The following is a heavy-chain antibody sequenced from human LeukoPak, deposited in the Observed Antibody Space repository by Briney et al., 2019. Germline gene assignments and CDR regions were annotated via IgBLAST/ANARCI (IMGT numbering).Heavy chain of an antibody. CDR2: ISGSGGST. CDR3: AKLRYSYGYMYFDY. J-gene: IGHJ4*02. V-gene: IGHV3-23*01. CDR1: GFTFSSYA. Sequence: PGGSLRLSCAASGFTFSSYAMSWVRQAPGKGLEWVSAISGSGGSTYYADSVKGRFTISRDKSKNTLYLQMNSLRAEDTAVYYCAKLRYSYGYMYFDYWGQGTLVTVST. D-gene: IGHD5-18*01.